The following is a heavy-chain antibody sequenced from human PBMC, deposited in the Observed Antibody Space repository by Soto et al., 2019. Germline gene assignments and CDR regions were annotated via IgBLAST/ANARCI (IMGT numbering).Heavy chain of an antibody. D-gene: IGHD4-17*01. V-gene: IGHV2-26*01. J-gene: IGHJ2*01. CDR3: ARSLSVDYGHWYFDL. CDR2: IFSNDAK. CDR1: GFSLRNTRMG. Sequence: QVTLKESGPVLVKPTETLTLTCTVSGFSLRNTRMGVSWIRQSPGKALEWLAHIFSNDAKSYSPSLKSRLAISRDTSKSQVVLTMTNVAPVDTATHYCARSLSVDYGHWYFDLWGRGTLITVSS.